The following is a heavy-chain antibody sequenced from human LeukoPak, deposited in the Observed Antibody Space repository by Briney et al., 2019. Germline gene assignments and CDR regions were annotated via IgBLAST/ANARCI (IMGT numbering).Heavy chain of an antibody. CDR2: INPNSGGT. D-gene: IGHD6-6*01. V-gene: IGHV1-2*02. J-gene: IGHJ6*02. Sequence: ASVKVSCKASGYTFTGYYMHWVRQAPGQGLEWMGWINPNSGGTNYAQKFQGRVTMTRDTSISTAYMELSRLRSDDTAVYYCARERGYSSSPRSDYXYYYGMDVWGQGTTVTVSS. CDR1: GYTFTGYY. CDR3: ARERGYSSSPRSDYXYYYGMDV.